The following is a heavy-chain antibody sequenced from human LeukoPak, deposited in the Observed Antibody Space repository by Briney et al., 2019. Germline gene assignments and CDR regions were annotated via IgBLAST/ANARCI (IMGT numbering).Heavy chain of an antibody. CDR1: GYSISSGYY. J-gene: IGHJ3*02. CDR3: ARDWRELHPHDAFDI. Sequence: SETLPLTCTVSGYSISSGYYWGWIRQPPGKGLEWIGSIYHSGSTYYNPSLKSRVTISVDTSKNQFSLKLSSVTAADTAVYYCARDWRELHPHDAFDIWGQGTMDTVSS. D-gene: IGHD1-26*01. CDR2: IYHSGST. V-gene: IGHV4-38-2*02.